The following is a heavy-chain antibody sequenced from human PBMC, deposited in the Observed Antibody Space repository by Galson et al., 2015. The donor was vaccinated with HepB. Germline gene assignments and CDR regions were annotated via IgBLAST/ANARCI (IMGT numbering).Heavy chain of an antibody. CDR2: IIPILGKA. CDR1: GGTFSSYT. J-gene: IGHJ6*02. Sequence: SVKVSCKASGGTFSSYTISWVRQAPGQGLEWMGRIIPILGKANYAQKFQGRVTITADKSTSTAYMELSSLRSEDTAVYYCASGGSIFGVVITNLYYYYGMDVWGQGTTVTVSS. CDR3: ASGGSIFGVVITNLYYYYGMDV. D-gene: IGHD3-3*01. V-gene: IGHV1-69*02.